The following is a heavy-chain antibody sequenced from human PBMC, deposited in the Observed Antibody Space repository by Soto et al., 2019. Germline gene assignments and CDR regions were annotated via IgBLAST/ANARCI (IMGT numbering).Heavy chain of an antibody. CDR2: ISSSSSYI. V-gene: IGHV3-21*01. J-gene: IGHJ6*03. CDR3: ASEYYDIVSPWAPGYMDV. Sequence: GGSLRLSCAASGFTFSSYSMNWVRQAPGKGLEWVSSISSSSSYIYYADSVKGRFTISRDNAKNSLYLQMNSLRAEDTAVYYCASEYYDIVSPWAPGYMDVWGKGTTVTGSS. CDR1: GFTFSSYS. D-gene: IGHD3-9*01.